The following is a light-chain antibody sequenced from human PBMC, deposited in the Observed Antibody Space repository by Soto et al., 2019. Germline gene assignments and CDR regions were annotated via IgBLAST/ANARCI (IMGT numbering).Light chain of an antibody. Sequence: EIVLTQSPGTLSLSPGERATLSCRASQSVGSSYLAWYQQKPGQAPRLLIYSTSSRATGNPDRFSGSGSGTDFTLTISRLEPEDFAVYYCQQYSSSFTFGPGTKVEIK. J-gene: IGKJ3*01. V-gene: IGKV3-20*01. CDR3: QQYSSSFT. CDR1: QSVGSSY. CDR2: STS.